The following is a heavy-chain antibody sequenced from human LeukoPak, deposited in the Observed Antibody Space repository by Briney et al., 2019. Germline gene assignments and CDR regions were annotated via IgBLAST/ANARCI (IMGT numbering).Heavy chain of an antibody. V-gene: IGHV4-39*07. CDR3: ARDSGTTGEVKFDP. Sequence: SETLSLTCTVSGDSISSSNYYWGWIRQPPGKGLEWIGTMYYGATTYYNPSLRSRITISVDTSKNQFSLKVNSVTAGDTAVYYCARDSGTTGEVKFDPWGQGTLVTVSS. D-gene: IGHD3-10*01. CDR1: GDSISSSNYY. CDR2: MYYGATT. J-gene: IGHJ5*02.